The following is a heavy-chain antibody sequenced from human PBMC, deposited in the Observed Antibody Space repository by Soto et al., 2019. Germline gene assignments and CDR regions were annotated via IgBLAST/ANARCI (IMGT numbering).Heavy chain of an antibody. CDR1: GFTFSSYG. D-gene: IGHD5-18*01. CDR2: ISYDGSNK. V-gene: IGHV3-30*03. Sequence: GSLRLSCAASGFTFSSYGMRWVRQAPGKGLEWVAVISYDGSNKYYADSVKGRFTISRDNSKNTLYLQMNSLRAEDTAVYYCARDPLWGTAMVLWYFDLWGRGTLVTVSS. CDR3: ARDPLWGTAMVLWYFDL. J-gene: IGHJ2*01.